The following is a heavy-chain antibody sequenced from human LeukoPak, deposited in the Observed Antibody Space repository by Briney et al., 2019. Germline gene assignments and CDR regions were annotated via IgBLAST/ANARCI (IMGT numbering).Heavy chain of an antibody. Sequence: PGGSLRLSCAASGFTFSSYSMNWVRQAPGKGLEWVSYISSSSSTIYYADSVKGRFTISRDNAKNSLYLQMNSLRAEDTAVYYCARELVVVAAIKAFDIWGQGTMVTVSS. J-gene: IGHJ3*02. D-gene: IGHD2-15*01. CDR2: ISSSSSTI. CDR3: ARELVVVAAIKAFDI. V-gene: IGHV3-48*04. CDR1: GFTFSSYS.